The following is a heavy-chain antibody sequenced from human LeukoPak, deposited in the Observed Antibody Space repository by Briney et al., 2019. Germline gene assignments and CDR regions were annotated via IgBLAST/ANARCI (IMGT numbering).Heavy chain of an antibody. Sequence: ISAFNGNTNYAQKLQGRVTMTTDTSTYTAYMELRSLRSDDTAVYYCARPQDGYNPNFFDYWGQGTLVTVSS. V-gene: IGHV1-18*01. CDR3: ARPQDGYNPNFFDY. D-gene: IGHD5-24*01. J-gene: IGHJ4*02. CDR2: ISAFNGNT.